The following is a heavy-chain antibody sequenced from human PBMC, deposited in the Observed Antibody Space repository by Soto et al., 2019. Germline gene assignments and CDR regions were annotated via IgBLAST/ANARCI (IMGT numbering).Heavy chain of an antibody. CDR3: AKAQEASGNVNSFLHF. D-gene: IGHD5-12*01. J-gene: IGHJ4*02. Sequence: ESGGALVQPGGSLRLSCAASGFGFSAYAMSWVRQAPGRGLQWVTVTTGSGETTYYADSVRGRFTISRDNSKNTLHLHMYSLRAEDTATYYCAKAQEASGNVNSFLHFWGQGTLVTVSS. CDR1: GFGFSAYA. CDR2: TTGSGETT. V-gene: IGHV3-23*01.